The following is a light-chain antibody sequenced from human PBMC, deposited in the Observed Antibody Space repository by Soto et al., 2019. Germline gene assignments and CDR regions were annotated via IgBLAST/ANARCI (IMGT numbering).Light chain of an antibody. V-gene: IGKV1-9*01. Sequence: DIQLTQSPSFLSASVGDRVTITCRASQGFSNSLAWYQQKRGKAPKLLIYAAYTLQSGVPSRLSGSGSGTEFTRTISSLQPEDCATYYCQQPDCYPCTFGQGTKLEIK. CDR1: QGFSNS. J-gene: IGKJ2*02. CDR3: QQPDCYPCT. CDR2: AAY.